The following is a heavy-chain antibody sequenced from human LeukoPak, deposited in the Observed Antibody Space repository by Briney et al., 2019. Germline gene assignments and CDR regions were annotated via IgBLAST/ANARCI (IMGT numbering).Heavy chain of an antibody. CDR3: AKDRVPIMGATPPGAFDI. Sequence: GGSLRLSCAASGFTFSSYAMSWVRQAPGKGLEWVSGISGSGGSTYYADSVKGRFTISRDNSKNTLYLQMNSLRAEDTAVYYCAKDRVPIMGATPPGAFDIWGQGTMVTVSS. D-gene: IGHD1-26*01. J-gene: IGHJ3*02. V-gene: IGHV3-23*01. CDR2: ISGSGGST. CDR1: GFTFSSYA.